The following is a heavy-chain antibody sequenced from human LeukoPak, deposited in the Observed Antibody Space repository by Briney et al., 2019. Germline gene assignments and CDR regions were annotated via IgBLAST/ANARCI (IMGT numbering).Heavy chain of an antibody. Sequence: WASVKVSCKASGYTFTSYGISWVRQAPGQGLEWMGWISAYNGNTSYAQKLQGRVTMTTDTSTSTAYMELRSLRSDDTAVYYCARDTPRSLYDYVWGSYRYNWFDPWGQGTLVTVSS. CDR3: ARDTPRSLYDYVWGSYRYNWFDP. CDR1: GYTFTSYG. V-gene: IGHV1-18*01. D-gene: IGHD3-16*02. J-gene: IGHJ5*02. CDR2: ISAYNGNT.